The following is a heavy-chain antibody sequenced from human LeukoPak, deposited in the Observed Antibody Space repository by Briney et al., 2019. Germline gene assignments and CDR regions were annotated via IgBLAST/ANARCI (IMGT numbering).Heavy chain of an antibody. CDR1: GDSISSSNW. D-gene: IGHD6-19*01. V-gene: IGHV4-4*02. CDR3: ARSIIAVAWDY. J-gene: IGHJ4*02. CDR2: IYHSGST. Sequence: SETLSLTCAVSGDSISSSNWWSWVRQPPGKGLEWIGEIYHSGSTNYDPSLKSRVTISVDKSKNQFSLKLSSVTAADTAVYYCARSIIAVAWDYWGQGTLVTVSS.